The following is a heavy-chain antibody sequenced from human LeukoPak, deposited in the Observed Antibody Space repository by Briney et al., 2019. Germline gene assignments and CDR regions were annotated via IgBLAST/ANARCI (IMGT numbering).Heavy chain of an antibody. CDR1: GFPFDDKA. D-gene: IGHD1-26*01. J-gene: IGHJ4*02. V-gene: IGHV3-9*03. CDR3: VKDIGSGSYRYGGYFDY. Sequence: SLRLSCAASGFPFDDKAMHWVRQAPGKGLEWVAGISRNSDSTGYADSVKGRFTISRDNAKNSLYLQTNSLRAEDMALYYCVKDIGSGSYRYGGYFDYWGQGTLVTVSS. CDR2: ISRNSDST.